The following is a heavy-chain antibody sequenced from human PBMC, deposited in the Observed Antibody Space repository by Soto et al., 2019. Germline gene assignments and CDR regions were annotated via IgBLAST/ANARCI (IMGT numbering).Heavy chain of an antibody. Sequence: SVKVSCKASGGTFSSYAISWVRQAPGQGLEWMGGIIPIFGTASYAQKFQGRVTITADESTSTAYMELSSLRAEDTAVYYCAMTYYYDSSGYIIFDYWGQGTLVTVSS. CDR3: AMTYYYDSSGYIIFDY. CDR2: IIPIFGTA. CDR1: GGTFSSYA. D-gene: IGHD3-22*01. J-gene: IGHJ4*02. V-gene: IGHV1-69*13.